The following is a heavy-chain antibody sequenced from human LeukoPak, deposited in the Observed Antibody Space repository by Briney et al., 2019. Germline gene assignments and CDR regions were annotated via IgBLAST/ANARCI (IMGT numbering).Heavy chain of an antibody. CDR1: GYTFTGYY. V-gene: IGHV1-2*02. CDR2: INPNSGGT. Sequence: ASVKVSCKAPGYTFTGYYMHWVRQAPGQGLEWMGWINPNSGGTNYAQKFQGRVTMTRDTSISTAYMELSRLRSDDTAVYYCARASAAAGTVLGFDYWGQGTLVTVSS. J-gene: IGHJ4*02. D-gene: IGHD6-13*01. CDR3: ARASAAAGTVLGFDY.